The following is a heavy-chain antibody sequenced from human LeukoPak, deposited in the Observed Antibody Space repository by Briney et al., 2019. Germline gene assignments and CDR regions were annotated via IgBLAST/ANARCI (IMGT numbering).Heavy chain of an antibody. J-gene: IGHJ4*02. CDR1: GFTFSSYS. D-gene: IGHD5-24*01. CDR2: ISSSSSTI. Sequence: PGGSLRLSCAASGFTFSSYSMNWVRQAPGKGLEWVPYISSSSSTIYYADSVKGRFTISRDNAKNSLYLQMNSLGDEDTAVYYCARDGPPGREAPPPFDYWGQGTLVTVSS. V-gene: IGHV3-48*02. CDR3: ARDGPPGREAPPPFDY.